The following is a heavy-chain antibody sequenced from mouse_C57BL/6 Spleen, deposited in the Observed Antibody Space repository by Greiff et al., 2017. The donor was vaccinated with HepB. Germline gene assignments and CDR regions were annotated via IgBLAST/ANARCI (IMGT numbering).Heavy chain of an antibody. J-gene: IGHJ1*03. D-gene: IGHD1-1*01. CDR1: GYTFTSYW. Sequence: QVQLQQSGAELVKPGASVKLSCKASGYTFTSYWMQWVKQRPGQGLEWIGEIDPSDSYTNYNQKFKGKATLTVDTSSSTAYMQLSSLTSEDSAVYYCARSGLITTVSDYWYFDVWGTGTTVTVSS. CDR3: ARSGLITTVSDYWYFDV. CDR2: IDPSDSYT. V-gene: IGHV1-50*01.